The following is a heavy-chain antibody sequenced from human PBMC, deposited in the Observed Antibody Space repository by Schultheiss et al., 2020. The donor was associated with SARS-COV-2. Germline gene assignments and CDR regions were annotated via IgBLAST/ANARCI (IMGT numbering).Heavy chain of an antibody. Sequence: ASVKVSCKASGYTFTSYGISWVRQAPGQGLEWMGWISAYNGNTNYAQKLQGRVTMTTDTSTSTAYMELRSLRSDDTAVYYCARERPGGYFDWLYPQYYYYGMDVWGQGATVTVSS. CDR3: ARERPGGYFDWLYPQYYYYGMDV. D-gene: IGHD3-9*01. CDR1: GYTFTSYG. V-gene: IGHV1-18*01. CDR2: ISAYNGNT. J-gene: IGHJ6*02.